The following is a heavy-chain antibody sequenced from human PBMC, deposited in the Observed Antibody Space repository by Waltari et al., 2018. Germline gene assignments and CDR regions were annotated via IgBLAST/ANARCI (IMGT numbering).Heavy chain of an antibody. D-gene: IGHD4-4*01. CDR3: AREMTTTVTTCPMDV. V-gene: IGHV3-74*01. CDR2: MNTDGSST. CDR1: GFTFSSYW. Sequence: EVQLVASGGGLVQPGGSLRLSCAASGFTFSSYWMHWFPQAPGTGLGWVSRMNTDGSSTSYADSVKGRFTSSRDNDKNTLYLQMNSLRAEDTAVYYCAREMTTTVTTCPMDVWGKGTTVTVSS. J-gene: IGHJ6*03.